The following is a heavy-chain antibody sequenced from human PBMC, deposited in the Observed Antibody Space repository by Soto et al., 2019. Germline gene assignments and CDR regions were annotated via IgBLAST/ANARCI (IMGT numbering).Heavy chain of an antibody. Sequence: ESGGGVVQPGTSLRLSCTASGFTFNSYGIHWVRQAPGKGLEWLALIEYNAKNRFYADSVKGRFSISRDNSRNTVYLQVNGLRAEDTAVYYCAREGDDSCSGTRCFHYYGLDVWGQGTTVIVSS. CDR2: IEYNAKNR. CDR3: AREGDDSCSGTRCFHYYGLDV. V-gene: IGHV3-33*05. D-gene: IGHD2-15*01. CDR1: GFTFNSYG. J-gene: IGHJ6*02.